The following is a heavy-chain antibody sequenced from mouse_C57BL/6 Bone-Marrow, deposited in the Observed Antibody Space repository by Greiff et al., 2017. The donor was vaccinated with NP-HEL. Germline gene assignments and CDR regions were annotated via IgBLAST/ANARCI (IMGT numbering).Heavy chain of an antibody. Sequence: VKLMESGPGLVQPSQSLSITCTVSGFSLTSYGVHWVRQSPGKGLEWLGVIWSGGSTDYNAAFISRLSISKDNSKSQVFFKMNSLQADDTAIYYCARNGATVVATGGAMDYWGQGTSVTVSS. CDR1: GFSLTSYG. V-gene: IGHV2-2*01. CDR2: IWSGGST. J-gene: IGHJ4*01. CDR3: ARNGATVVATGGAMDY. D-gene: IGHD1-1*01.